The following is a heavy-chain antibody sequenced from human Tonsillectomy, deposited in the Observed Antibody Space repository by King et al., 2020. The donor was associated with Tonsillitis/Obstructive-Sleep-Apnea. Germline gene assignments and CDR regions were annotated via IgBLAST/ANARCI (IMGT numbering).Heavy chain of an antibody. CDR1: GFTFSSYG. V-gene: IGHV3-30*18. CDR3: AKELDFGVVIISDSGFDP. Sequence: VQLVESGGGVVQPGRSLRLSCAASGFTFSSYGMHWVRQAPGKGLEWVAVISYDGSNKYYADSVKGRFTISRDNSKNTLYLQMNSLRAEDTAVYYCAKELDFGVVIISDSGFDPWGQGTLVTVSS. CDR2: ISYDGSNK. J-gene: IGHJ5*02. D-gene: IGHD3-3*01.